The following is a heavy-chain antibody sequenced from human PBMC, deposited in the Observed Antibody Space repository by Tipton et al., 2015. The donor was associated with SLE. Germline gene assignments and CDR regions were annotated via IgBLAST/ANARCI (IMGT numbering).Heavy chain of an antibody. CDR3: ARADYGRTDAFDI. CDR1: GGSISSGGYY. J-gene: IGHJ3*02. Sequence: TLSLTCTVSGGSISSGGYYWSWIRQHPGKGLEWIGYIYYSGSTYYNPSLKSRVTISVDTSKNQFSLKLSSVTAADTAVYYCARADYGRTDAFDIWGQGTMVTVSS. CDR2: IYYSGST. V-gene: IGHV4-31*03. D-gene: IGHD4-17*01.